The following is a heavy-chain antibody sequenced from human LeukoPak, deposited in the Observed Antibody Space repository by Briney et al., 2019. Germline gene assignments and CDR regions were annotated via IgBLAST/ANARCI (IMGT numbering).Heavy chain of an antibody. CDR1: GFTFSSYG. J-gene: IGHJ4*02. Sequence: PGGSLRLSCAASGFTFSSYGMSWVRQAPGKGLEWVSAISGSGGSTYYADSVKGRFTISRDNSKNTLYLQMNSLRAEDTAVYYCAKGKVRSPYYYDSSGYYYDYWGQGTLVTVSS. CDR3: AKGKVRSPYYYDSSGYYYDY. V-gene: IGHV3-23*01. D-gene: IGHD3-22*01. CDR2: ISGSGGST.